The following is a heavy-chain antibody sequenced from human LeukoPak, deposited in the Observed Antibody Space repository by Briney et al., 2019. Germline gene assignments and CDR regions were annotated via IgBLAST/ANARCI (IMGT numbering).Heavy chain of an antibody. CDR3: ARVPHFGDYGWFDP. Sequence: SETLSLTCTVSGGSINSGSQYWSWIRQPVGKGLEWIGRAYTSGGANYNPSLKSRVTISVDTSKNQFSLTLSSVTAADTAVYYCARVPHFGDYGWFDPWGQGTLVTVSS. V-gene: IGHV4-61*02. CDR2: AYTSGGA. CDR1: GGSINSGSQY. D-gene: IGHD4-17*01. J-gene: IGHJ5*02.